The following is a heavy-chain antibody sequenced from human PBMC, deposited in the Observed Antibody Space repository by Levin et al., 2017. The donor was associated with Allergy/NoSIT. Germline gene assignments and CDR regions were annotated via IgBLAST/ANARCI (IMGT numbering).Heavy chain of an antibody. CDR3: ASARYSYVYPAWFPP. CDR2: INSEWMFS. Sequence: GGSLRLSCAASGFTFSSYWMHWVRQAPGKGLVWVSRINSEWMFSCSSFSFPFRFTISRDNAKNTLYLQMNSLRAEDTAVYYCASARYSYVYPAWFPPWGQGTLVTVSS. CDR1: GFTFSSYW. V-gene: IGHV3-74*01. D-gene: IGHD5-18*01. J-gene: IGHJ5*02.